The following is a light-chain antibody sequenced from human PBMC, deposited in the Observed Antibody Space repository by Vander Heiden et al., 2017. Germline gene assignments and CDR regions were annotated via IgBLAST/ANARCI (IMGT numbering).Light chain of an antibody. V-gene: IGLV4-69*01. J-gene: IGLJ3*02. Sequence: QLVLTQSPSASASLGASLKLTCTLSSGHSSYAIAWHQQQPEKGPRYLMKLNSDGSHSKGDGIPDRFSGSSSGAERYLTISSLQSEDEADYYCQTWGTGSNWVFGGGTKLTVL. CDR1: SGHSSYA. CDR2: LNSDGSH. CDR3: QTWGTGSNWV.